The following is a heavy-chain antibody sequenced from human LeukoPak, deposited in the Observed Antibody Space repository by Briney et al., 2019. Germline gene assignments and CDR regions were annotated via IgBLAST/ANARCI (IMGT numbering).Heavy chain of an antibody. CDR3: ARVYSGSYYFDY. V-gene: IGHV1-69*05. D-gene: IGHD1-26*01. J-gene: IGHJ4*02. CDR2: IIPIFGTA. Sequence: ALVKVSCKASGGTFSSYAISWVRQAPGQGLEWMGRIIPIFGTANYAQKFQGRVTITTDESTSTAYMELSSLRSEDTAVYYCARVYSGSYYFDYWGQGTLVTVSS. CDR1: GGTFSSYA.